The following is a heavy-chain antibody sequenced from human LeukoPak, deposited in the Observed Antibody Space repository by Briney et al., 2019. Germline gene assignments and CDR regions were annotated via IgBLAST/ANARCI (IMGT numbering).Heavy chain of an antibody. Sequence: ASVKVSCKASGGTFSSYAISWVRQAPGQGLEWMGGIIPIFGTANYAQKFQGRVTITADESTSTAYMELSSLRSEDTAVYYCARGVGEAARPPYNWFDPWGQGTLVTVSS. CDR2: IIPIFGTA. V-gene: IGHV1-69*13. J-gene: IGHJ5*02. D-gene: IGHD6-6*01. CDR1: GGTFSSYA. CDR3: ARGVGEAARPPYNWFDP.